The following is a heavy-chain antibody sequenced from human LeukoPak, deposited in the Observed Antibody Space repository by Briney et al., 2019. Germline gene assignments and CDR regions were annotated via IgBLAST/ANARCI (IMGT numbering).Heavy chain of an antibody. V-gene: IGHV3-43*02. CDR1: GFTFDDYA. CDR2: ISGDGGST. CDR3: AKDRWAGGSGSYSY. D-gene: IGHD3-10*01. J-gene: IGHJ4*02. Sequence: GGSLRLSCAASGFTFDDYAMHWVRQAPGKGLGWVSLISGDGGSTYYADSVKGRFTISRDNSKNSLYLQMNSLRTEDTALYCCAKDRWAGGSGSYSYWGQGTLVTVSS.